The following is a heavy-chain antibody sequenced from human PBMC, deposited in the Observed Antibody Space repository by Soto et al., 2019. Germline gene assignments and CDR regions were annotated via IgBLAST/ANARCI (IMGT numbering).Heavy chain of an antibody. V-gene: IGHV4-31*03. D-gene: IGHD1-26*01. CDR2: SYYSGST. Sequence: QVQLQESGPGLVKPSQTLSLTCTVSGGSISSGGYYWSWIRQHPGKGLEWIGYSYYSGSTNYNPSLKSRVTISVDTSKNQFSLKLSSVTAADTDVYYCARWVGATAFDYWGQGTLVTVSS. J-gene: IGHJ4*02. CDR1: GGSISSGGYY. CDR3: ARWVGATAFDY.